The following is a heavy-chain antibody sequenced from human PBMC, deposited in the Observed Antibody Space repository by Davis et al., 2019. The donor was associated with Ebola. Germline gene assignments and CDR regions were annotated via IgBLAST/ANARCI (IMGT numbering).Heavy chain of an antibody. D-gene: IGHD3-22*01. Sequence: SLKVSCKASGGTFRSYGISWVRQAPGQGLEWMGNIIPVFATANYAQKFQGRVTISADESTSTAYMELSSLRSEDTAIYYCARDAVDYYDSTGYVLDYWGQGTLVTVSS. CDR3: ARDAVDYYDSTGYVLDY. J-gene: IGHJ4*02. CDR2: IIPVFATA. V-gene: IGHV1-69*13. CDR1: GGTFRSYG.